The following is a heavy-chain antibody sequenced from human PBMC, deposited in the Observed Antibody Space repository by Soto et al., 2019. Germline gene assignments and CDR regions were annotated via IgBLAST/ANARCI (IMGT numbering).Heavy chain of an antibody. J-gene: IGHJ4*02. CDR2: ISWDGDST. CDR3: AKDIAGSGWYSLDY. V-gene: IGHV3-43*01. CDR1: GFTFDDYT. D-gene: IGHD6-19*01. Sequence: EVQLVESGGVVVQPGGSLRLSCAASGFTFDDYTMHWVRQAPGKGLEWVSLISWDGDSTYYADSVKGRFTISRDNSENTLYLQMNSLRTEDTAFYYCAKDIAGSGWYSLDYWGKGTLVTVSS.